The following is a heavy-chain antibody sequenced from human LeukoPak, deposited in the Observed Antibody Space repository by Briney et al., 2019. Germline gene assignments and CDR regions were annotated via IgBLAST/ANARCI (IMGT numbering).Heavy chain of an antibody. J-gene: IGHJ4*02. CDR3: AKDPEGYSYGYGEGIFDY. V-gene: IGHV3-23*01. Sequence: GGSLRLSCAASGFTFSSYAMSWVRQAPGKGLEWVSAISGSGGSTYYADSVKGRFTISRDNSKNTLYLQMNSLRAEDTAVYYCAKDPEGYSYGYGEGIFDYWGQGTLVTVSS. CDR1: GFTFSSYA. CDR2: ISGSGGST. D-gene: IGHD5-18*01.